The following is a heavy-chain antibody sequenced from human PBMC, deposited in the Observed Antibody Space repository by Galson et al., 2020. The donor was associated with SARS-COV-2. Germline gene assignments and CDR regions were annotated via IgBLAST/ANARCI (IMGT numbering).Heavy chain of an antibody. V-gene: IGHV2-70*11. CDR3: ARTWITRTASRTFDY. Sequence: SGPTLVKPTQTLTLTCTFSGFSLSPSGMCVSWIRQPPGKALEWLARIDWDGDKHYSTSLKTRFTISKDTSKNQVVLIMTNMDPVDTATYYCARTWITRTASRTFDYWGQGTLVTVSS. J-gene: IGHJ4*02. CDR1: GFSLSPSGMC. CDR2: IDWDGDK. D-gene: IGHD3-10*01.